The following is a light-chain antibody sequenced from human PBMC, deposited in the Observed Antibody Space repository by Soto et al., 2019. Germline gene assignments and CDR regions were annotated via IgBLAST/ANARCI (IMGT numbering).Light chain of an antibody. J-gene: IGKJ4*01. CDR3: QQYGSSPLT. Sequence: EIVLTKSPATLSSFPGDRVTLSCSASQAVNTRLAWYQHKPGQAPRLLIYLTSNRAAGIPARFSGSGSEADFTLTISGLEPEDFAVYYCQQYGSSPLTFGGGTKVDI. V-gene: IGKV3-20*01. CDR1: QAVNTR. CDR2: LTS.